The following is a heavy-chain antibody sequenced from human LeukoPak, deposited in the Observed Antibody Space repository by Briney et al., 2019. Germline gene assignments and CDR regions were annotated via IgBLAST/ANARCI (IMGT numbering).Heavy chain of an antibody. J-gene: IGHJ3*02. Sequence: PSETMSLASTVYGGSLSSYYWSWIRQPPGGGLEWIGYIYYRGSTNYNPSLKSRVTISVDTSKNQFSLKLSSVTAADTAVYYCARDSGNLRDDAFDIWGQGTMVTVSS. CDR3: ARDSGNLRDDAFDI. CDR1: GGSLSSYY. D-gene: IGHD1-14*01. V-gene: IGHV4-59*01. CDR2: IYYRGST.